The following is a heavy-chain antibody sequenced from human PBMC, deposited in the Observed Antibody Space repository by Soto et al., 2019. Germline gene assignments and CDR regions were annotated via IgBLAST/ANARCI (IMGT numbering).Heavy chain of an antibody. CDR1: GFTFSSYG. CDR3: ARDRTLYYYDSSGYYYAFDY. D-gene: IGHD3-22*01. J-gene: IGHJ4*02. V-gene: IGHV3-33*01. Sequence: PGGSLRLSCAASGFTFSSYGMHWVRQAPGKGLEWVAVIWYDGSNKYYADSVKGRFTISRDNSKNTLYLQMNSLRAEDTAVYYCARDRTLYYYDSSGYYYAFDYWGQGTLVTVSS. CDR2: IWYDGSNK.